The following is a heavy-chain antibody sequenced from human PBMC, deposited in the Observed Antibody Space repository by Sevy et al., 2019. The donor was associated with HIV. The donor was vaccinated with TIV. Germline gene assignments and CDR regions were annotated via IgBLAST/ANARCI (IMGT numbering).Heavy chain of an antibody. CDR3: ARDFKDYYYVSSGYYSPWAFDI. V-gene: IGHV3-48*03. CDR2: ISSSGSTI. CDR1: GFTFSSYE. J-gene: IGHJ3*02. D-gene: IGHD3-22*01. Sequence: GGSLRLSCAASGFTFSSYEMNWVRQAPGKGLEWVSYISSSGSTIYYADSVKGRFTISRDNAKNSLYLQMNSLRAEDTAIYYCARDFKDYYYVSSGYYSPWAFDIWGQGTMVTVSS.